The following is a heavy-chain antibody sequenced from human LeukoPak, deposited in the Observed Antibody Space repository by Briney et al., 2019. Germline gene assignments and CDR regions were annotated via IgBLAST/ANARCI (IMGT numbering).Heavy chain of an antibody. J-gene: IGHJ4*02. CDR2: FDPEDGET. CDR1: GYTLTELS. CDR3: ATGVGYSGYGSVFDY. Sequence: ASVKVSCKVSGYTLTELSMHWVRQAPGKGLEWMGGFDPEDGETIYAQKFQGRVTMTEDTSTDTAYMELSSLRSEDTAVYCCATGVGYSGYGSVFDYWGQGTLVTVSS. D-gene: IGHD5-12*01. V-gene: IGHV1-24*01.